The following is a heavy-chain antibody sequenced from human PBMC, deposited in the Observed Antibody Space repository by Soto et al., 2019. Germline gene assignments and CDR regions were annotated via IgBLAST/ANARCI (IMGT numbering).Heavy chain of an antibody. CDR2: ISGSGRNT. CDR1: GFTFSSYA. D-gene: IGHD2-2*01. Sequence: PGGSLRLSCAASGFTFSSYAMSWVRQAPGKGLEWVSVISGSGRNTFYADSVKGRFTISRDNSKNTLYLQMNSLRAEDTAVYYCAKQGTSGYYYGMDVWGQGTTVTVSS. J-gene: IGHJ6*02. V-gene: IGHV3-23*01. CDR3: AKQGTSGYYYGMDV.